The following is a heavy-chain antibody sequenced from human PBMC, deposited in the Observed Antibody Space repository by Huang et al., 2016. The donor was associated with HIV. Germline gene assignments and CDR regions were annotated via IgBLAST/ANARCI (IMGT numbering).Heavy chain of an antibody. CDR3: ARSEVLVTAVPFDH. D-gene: IGHD2-21*02. J-gene: IGHJ4*02. Sequence: EVQLVQSEAEVKKPGESLKISCRGSGYSFTNYWIGWVRQRPGEGLEGVGVSHPADSDTRYSPSFQGQVTFSADKSTRTAYLQWSSLQASDTAIYYCARSEVLVTAVPFDHWGQGTLVTVSS. CDR2: SHPADSDT. CDR1: GYSFTNYW. V-gene: IGHV5-51*03.